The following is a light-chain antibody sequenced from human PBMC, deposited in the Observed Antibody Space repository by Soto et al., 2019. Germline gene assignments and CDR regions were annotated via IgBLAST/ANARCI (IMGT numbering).Light chain of an antibody. CDR2: DAS. J-gene: IGKJ1*01. CDR1: LGISNY. V-gene: IGKV1D-13*01. Sequence: IQMTQYPSSLSASVGDRVTITCRASLGISNYLAWYQQKPGKAPKLLIYDASSLESGVPSRFSGSGSGTEFTLTISSLQSEDFAVYYCQQYNNWLRTFGQGTKADI. CDR3: QQYNNWLRT.